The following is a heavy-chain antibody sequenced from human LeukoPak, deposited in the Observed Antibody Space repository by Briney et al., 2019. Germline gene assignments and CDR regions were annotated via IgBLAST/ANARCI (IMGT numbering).Heavy chain of an antibody. CDR1: GGSISSGSYY. CDR3: ARSPYLSSHAFDI. V-gene: IGHV4-61*02. Sequence: SQTLSLTCTVSGGSISSGSYYWSWIRQPAGKGLEWIGRIYTSGSTNYNPSLKSRVTISVDTSKNQFSLKLTSVTAADTAVYYCARSPYLSSHAFDIWGQGTMVTVSS. CDR2: IYTSGST. J-gene: IGHJ3*02. D-gene: IGHD2-2*02.